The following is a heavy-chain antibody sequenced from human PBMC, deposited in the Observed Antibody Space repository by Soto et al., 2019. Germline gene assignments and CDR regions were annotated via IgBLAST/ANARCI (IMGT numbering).Heavy chain of an antibody. J-gene: IGHJ3*02. D-gene: IGHD2-21*02. Sequence: SVKVSCKASGGTFSSYAISWVRQAPGQGLEWMGGIIPILGTANYAQKFQGRVTITADESTSTAYMELSSLRSEDTAVYYCARDPAYCGGDCYTPADAFDIWGQGTMVT. CDR2: IIPILGTA. V-gene: IGHV1-69*13. CDR1: GGTFSSYA. CDR3: ARDPAYCGGDCYTPADAFDI.